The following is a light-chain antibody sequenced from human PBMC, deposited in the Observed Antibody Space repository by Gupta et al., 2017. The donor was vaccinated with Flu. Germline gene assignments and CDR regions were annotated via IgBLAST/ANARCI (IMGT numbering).Light chain of an antibody. CDR3: QQYDIAPRT. CDR2: AAI. V-gene: IGKV3-20*01. Sequence: DSATLSCRASQSVDRSYLAWYQQKPGQAPKLLIYAAIIRATGIPDRFSGSGSGTDFTLTISRLEPEDFAVYLCQQYDIAPRTFGQGTKLDIK. J-gene: IGKJ2*01. CDR1: QSVDRSY.